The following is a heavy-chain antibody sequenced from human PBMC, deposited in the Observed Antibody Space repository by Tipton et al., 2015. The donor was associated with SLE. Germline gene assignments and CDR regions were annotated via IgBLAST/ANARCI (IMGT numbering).Heavy chain of an antibody. CDR1: GFTFSIYS. V-gene: IGHV3-21*06. D-gene: IGHD2-2*01. Sequence: SLRLSCAASGFTFSIYSMNWVRQAPGKGLEWVSSISTSSDYIYYADSVKGRFTISRDNAKDSLFLQMNSLRAEDTAVYYCATGGSTSCSHWGQGTLVTVSS. CDR2: ISTSSDYI. J-gene: IGHJ4*02. CDR3: ATGGSTSCSH.